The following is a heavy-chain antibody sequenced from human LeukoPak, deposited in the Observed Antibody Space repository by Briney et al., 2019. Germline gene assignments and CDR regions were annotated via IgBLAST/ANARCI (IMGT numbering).Heavy chain of an antibody. CDR2: IYHSGST. D-gene: IGHD2-21*02. CDR3: ARVAYCGGDCLRGYYYYYMDV. Sequence: PSETLSLTCAVSGGSISSSNWWSWVRQPPGKGLEWIGEIYHSGSTNYNPSLKSRVTISVDKSKNQFSLKLSSVTAADTAVYYCARVAYCGGDCLRGYYYYYMDVWGKGTTVTVSS. J-gene: IGHJ6*03. CDR1: GGSISSSNW. V-gene: IGHV4-4*02.